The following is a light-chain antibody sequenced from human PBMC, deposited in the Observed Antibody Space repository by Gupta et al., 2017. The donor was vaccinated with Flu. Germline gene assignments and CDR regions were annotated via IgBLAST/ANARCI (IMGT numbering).Light chain of an antibody. V-gene: IGKV1-13*02. CDR3: KQFNT. J-gene: IGKJ3*01. CDR2: DAS. CDR1: QGISNA. Sequence: AIQLAQSPSSLSASVGDTVTITCRTSQGISNAVAWYQQKPGKAPKLLIYDASRLHSGVSSRFSGSGSGTDFTLTITSLQPEDFATYYCKQFNTFGPGTRVDI.